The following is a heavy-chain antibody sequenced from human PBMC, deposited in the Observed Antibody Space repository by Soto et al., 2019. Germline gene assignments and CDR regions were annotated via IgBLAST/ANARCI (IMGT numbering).Heavy chain of an antibody. Sequence: ASVKVSCKASGYTFTSYGISWVRQAPGQGLEWMGWISAYNGNTNYAQKLQGRVTMTTDTSTSTAYMELRSLRSDDTAVYYCARDLHPYYYDSSGYYPGDNWFDPWGQGTQVTVS. D-gene: IGHD3-22*01. CDR3: ARDLHPYYYDSSGYYPGDNWFDP. CDR2: ISAYNGNT. J-gene: IGHJ5*02. V-gene: IGHV1-18*01. CDR1: GYTFTSYG.